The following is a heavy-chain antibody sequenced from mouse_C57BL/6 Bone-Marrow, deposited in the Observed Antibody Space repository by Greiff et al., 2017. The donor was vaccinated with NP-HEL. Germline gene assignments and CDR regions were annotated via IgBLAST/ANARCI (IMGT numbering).Heavy chain of an antibody. Sequence: EVKLMESGGGLVKPGGSLKLSCAASGFTFSSYAMSWVRQTPEKRLEWVATISDGGSYTYYPDNVKGRFTISRDNAKNNLYLQMSHLKSEDTAMYYCARDRVTTVVATGWYFDVWGTGTTVTVSS. CDR2: ISDGGSYT. CDR3: ARDRVTTVVATGWYFDV. J-gene: IGHJ1*03. CDR1: GFTFSSYA. V-gene: IGHV5-4*01. D-gene: IGHD1-1*01.